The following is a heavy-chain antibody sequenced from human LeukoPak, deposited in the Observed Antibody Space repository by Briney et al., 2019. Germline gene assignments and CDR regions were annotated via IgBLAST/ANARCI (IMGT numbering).Heavy chain of an antibody. Sequence: GGSLRVSCAASGFTFSTYAITWVRQAPGKGLGWVSTISGSDGKTYYADSVKGRCTISRDNSKNTLYLQMNSLGAEDTAVYYCARSITIFGLVIYYFDFWGQGTLVTVSS. CDR1: GFTFSTYA. CDR3: ARSITIFGLVIYYFDF. V-gene: IGHV3-23*01. CDR2: ISGSDGKT. J-gene: IGHJ4*02. D-gene: IGHD3-3*01.